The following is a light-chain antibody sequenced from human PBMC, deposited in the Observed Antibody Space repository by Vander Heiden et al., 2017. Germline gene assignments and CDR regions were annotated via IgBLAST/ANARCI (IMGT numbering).Light chain of an antibody. V-gene: IGKV3D-15*01. Sequence: EIVMTQSPATLSVSPGERATLSCRASQSVSSNLAWYQRKPGQAPRLLIYGASTRATGIPARFSGSGSGTEFTLTISSLQSEDFAVYYCQQYNNWPRVFTFGPGTKVDIK. CDR3: QQYNNWPRVFT. CDR2: GAS. CDR1: QSVSSN. J-gene: IGKJ3*01.